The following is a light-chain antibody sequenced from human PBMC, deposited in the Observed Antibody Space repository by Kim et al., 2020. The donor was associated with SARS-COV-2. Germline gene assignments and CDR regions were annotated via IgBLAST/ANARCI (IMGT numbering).Light chain of an antibody. Sequence: LSPGERAPLSGRASQSVSSYLAWYQQKPGQAPRLLIYDASNRATDIPARFSGSGSGTDFTLTISSLEPEDFAVYYCQQRGNWPLTFGGGTKVDIK. CDR1: QSVSSY. CDR3: QQRGNWPLT. CDR2: DAS. V-gene: IGKV3-11*01. J-gene: IGKJ4*01.